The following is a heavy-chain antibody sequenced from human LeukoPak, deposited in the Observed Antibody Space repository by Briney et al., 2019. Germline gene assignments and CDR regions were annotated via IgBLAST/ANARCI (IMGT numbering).Heavy chain of an antibody. CDR2: IKQAGSEK. Sequence: GGSLRLSCAASGFTFSGYLMTWVRQAPGKGLEWVANIKQAGSEKYYVDSVKGRFTISRDNDKNSLFLQMNSLRAEDTAVYFCARSPGSGWAPLDFWGQGTLVTVS. CDR3: ARSPGSGWAPLDF. V-gene: IGHV3-7*05. D-gene: IGHD6-19*01. CDR1: GFTFSGYL. J-gene: IGHJ4*02.